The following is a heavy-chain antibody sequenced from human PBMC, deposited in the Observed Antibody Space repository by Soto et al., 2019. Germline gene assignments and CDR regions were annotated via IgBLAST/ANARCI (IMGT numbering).Heavy chain of an antibody. D-gene: IGHD3-3*01. CDR1: GGSTDSLY. J-gene: IGHJ4*02. Sequence: QVQLQESGPGLVKPSETLFVTCTVSGGSTDSLYWSWVRQPPGQGLEWIGYVSYSGSTTYNPSLRSRVIVSIDASTNQFSLKLTSVTAADTAVYYCARQGYYELLSGYYLFDYWGQGILVAVSS. CDR2: VSYSGST. CDR3: ARQGYYELLSGYYLFDY. V-gene: IGHV4-59*08.